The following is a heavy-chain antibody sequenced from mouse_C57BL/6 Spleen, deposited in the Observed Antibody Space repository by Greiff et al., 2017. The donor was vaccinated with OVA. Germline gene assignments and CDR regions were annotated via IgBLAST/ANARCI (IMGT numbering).Heavy chain of an antibody. CDR2: ISYDGST. J-gene: IGHJ1*03. CDR1: GYSIPSGYY. D-gene: IGHD1-1*01. CDR3: ARDGDYYGSSYWYFDV. V-gene: IGHV3-6*01. Sequence: ESGPGLVKPSQSLSLTCSVTGYSIPSGYYWNWIRQFPGNKLEWMGYISYDGSTNYNPSLKNRITITRDTSKNQFFLKLNSVTTEDTATYYGARDGDYYGSSYWYFDVWGTGTTVTVSS.